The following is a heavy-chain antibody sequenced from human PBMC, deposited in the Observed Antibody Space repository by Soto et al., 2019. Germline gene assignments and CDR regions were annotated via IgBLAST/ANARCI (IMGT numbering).Heavy chain of an antibody. D-gene: IGHD2-15*01. V-gene: IGHV3-30-3*01. CDR3: ARPGYCSGASCYDYFDN. CDR2: ISYDGTIK. CDR1: GFTFSNYA. Sequence: GGSLRLSCAASGFTFSNYAMHWVRQAPGKGLEWVAIISYDGTIKYYADSVKGRFTIARDSSKNTVNLQMNSLRTEDTAVYYCARPGYCSGASCYDYFDNWGQGTLVTVSS. J-gene: IGHJ4*02.